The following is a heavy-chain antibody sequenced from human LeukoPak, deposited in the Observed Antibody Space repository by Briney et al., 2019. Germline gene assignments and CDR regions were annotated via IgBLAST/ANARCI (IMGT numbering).Heavy chain of an antibody. D-gene: IGHD6-19*01. Sequence: GGSLRLSCAASGFTFSSYSMNWVRQAPGKGLEWVSSISSSSSYIYYADSVKGRFTIFRDNAKNSLYLQINSLRAEDTAVYYCAKDHLPGIVVADRDYWGQGTLVTVSS. CDR3: AKDHLPGIVVADRDY. V-gene: IGHV3-21*04. CDR2: ISSSSSYI. CDR1: GFTFSSYS. J-gene: IGHJ4*02.